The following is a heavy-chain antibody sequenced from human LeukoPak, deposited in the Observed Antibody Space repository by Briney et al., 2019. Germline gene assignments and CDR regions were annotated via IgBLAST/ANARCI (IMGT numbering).Heavy chain of an antibody. CDR2: TYSDGST. D-gene: IGHD1-1*01. CDR3: ARDGGSSTKEPTGGYYYYGMDV. V-gene: IGHV3-53*01. Sequence: GGSLRLSCAASGFTVSRNYMSWARQAPGKGLEWVSLTYSDGSTSYTESVKGRFTISRDNSKNTLSLQLNSLRAEDTAVYYCARDGGSSTKEPTGGYYYYGMDVWGQGTTVTVSS. CDR1: GFTVSRNY. J-gene: IGHJ6*02.